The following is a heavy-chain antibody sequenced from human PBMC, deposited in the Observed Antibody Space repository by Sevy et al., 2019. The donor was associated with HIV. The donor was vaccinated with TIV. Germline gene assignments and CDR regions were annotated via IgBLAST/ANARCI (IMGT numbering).Heavy chain of an antibody. J-gene: IGHJ6*02. CDR1: GFTFSSYA. Sequence: GGSLRLSCAASGFTFSSYAMHWVRQAPGKGLEWVAVISYDGSNKYYADSVKGRFTISRDNSKNTLYLQMNSLRAEDTAVYYCARDIVLMVYATYYYYYGMDVWGQGTTVTVSS. CDR2: ISYDGSNK. CDR3: ARDIVLMVYATYYYYYGMDV. D-gene: IGHD2-8*01. V-gene: IGHV3-30*04.